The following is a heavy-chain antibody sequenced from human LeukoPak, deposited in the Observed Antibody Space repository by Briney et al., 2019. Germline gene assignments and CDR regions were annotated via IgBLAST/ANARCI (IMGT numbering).Heavy chain of an antibody. CDR2: IGGSGDST. V-gene: IGHV3-23*01. D-gene: IGHD3-9*01. CDR1: GFTFSNSV. J-gene: IGHJ5*02. Sequence: GGSLRLSCAASGFTFSNSVMGWVRQAPGKGLEWVSAIGGSGDSTYYADSVTGRFTISRDNSKNTLYLQMNSLRAEDTALYYCAKLPTGYPNWFDPWGQGTLVTVSS. CDR3: AKLPTGYPNWFDP.